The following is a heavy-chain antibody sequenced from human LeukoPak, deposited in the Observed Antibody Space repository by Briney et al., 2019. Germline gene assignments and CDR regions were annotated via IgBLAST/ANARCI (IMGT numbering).Heavy chain of an antibody. J-gene: IGHJ6*03. CDR1: GGSISSSNW. CDR2: IYHSGST. CDR3: ARDVPGLDSGSRYYYYMDV. V-gene: IGHV4-4*02. D-gene: IGHD3-10*01. Sequence: SETLSLTCAVSGGSISSSNWWSWVRQPPGKGLEWIGEIYHSGSTNYSPSLKSRVTISVDKSKKQFSLKLSSVTAADTAVYYCARDVPGLDSGSRYYYYMDVWGKGTTVTVSS.